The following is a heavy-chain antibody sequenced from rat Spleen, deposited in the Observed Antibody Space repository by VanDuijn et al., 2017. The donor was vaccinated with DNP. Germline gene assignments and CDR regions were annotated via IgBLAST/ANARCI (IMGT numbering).Heavy chain of an antibody. V-gene: IGHV3-1*01. J-gene: IGHJ4*01. CDR3: ARLRLEWEVRAMDA. CDR1: GYSITSNY. D-gene: IGHD1-1*01. Sequence: EVQLQESGPGLVKPSQSLSLTCSVTGYSITSNYWGWIRKFPGSEMEWFGHISYGGNTRYNPSLKSRISITRDTSKNQFFLQLNSLTTEDTATYYCARLRLEWEVRAMDAWGQGTSVTVSS. CDR2: ISYGGNT.